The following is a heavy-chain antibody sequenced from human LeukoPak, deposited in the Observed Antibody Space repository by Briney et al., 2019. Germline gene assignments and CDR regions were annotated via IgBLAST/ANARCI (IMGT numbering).Heavy chain of an antibody. Sequence: GASVKVSCKASGYTFTSYGISWVRQAPGQGLEWMGWISAYNGNTNYAQKLQGRVTMTTDTSTSTAYMELRSLRSDDTAVYYCARDQTFDTMVRGVILGYWGQGTLVTVSS. J-gene: IGHJ4*02. CDR3: ARDQTFDTMVRGVILGY. D-gene: IGHD3-10*01. V-gene: IGHV1-18*01. CDR1: GYTFTSYG. CDR2: ISAYNGNT.